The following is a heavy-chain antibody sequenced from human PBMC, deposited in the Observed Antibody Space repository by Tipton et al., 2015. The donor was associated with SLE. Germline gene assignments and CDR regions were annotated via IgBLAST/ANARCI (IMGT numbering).Heavy chain of an antibody. J-gene: IGHJ4*02. CDR1: GGSISSGSYY. CDR3: ARTHRGYDYPN. CDR2: IYTSGST. V-gene: IGHV4-61*02. D-gene: IGHD5-12*01. Sequence: TLSLTCTVSGGSISSGSYYWSWIRQPAGKGLEWIGRIYTSGSTNYNPSLKSRVTISVDTSKKQFSLKLSSVTAADTAVYYCARTHRGYDYPNWGQGTLVTVSS.